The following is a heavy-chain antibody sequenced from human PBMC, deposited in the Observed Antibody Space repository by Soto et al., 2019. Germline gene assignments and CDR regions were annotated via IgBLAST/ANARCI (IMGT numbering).Heavy chain of an antibody. CDR3: ARPDSSGSYWYFDL. CDR1: GGSISSSSYY. Sequence: SETLSRTCTVSGGSISSSSYYWGWIRQPPGKGLEWIGSIYYSGSTYYNPSLKSRVTISVDTSKNQFSLKLSSVTAADTAVYYCARPDSSGSYWYFDLWGRGTLVTVSS. V-gene: IGHV4-39*01. D-gene: IGHD3-22*01. J-gene: IGHJ2*01. CDR2: IYYSGST.